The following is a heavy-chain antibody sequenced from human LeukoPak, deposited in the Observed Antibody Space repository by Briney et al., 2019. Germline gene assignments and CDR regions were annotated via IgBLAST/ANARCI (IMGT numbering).Heavy chain of an antibody. D-gene: IGHD3-22*01. CDR1: GFTFSSYS. CDR3: ASRVVYYYDSSGSLDDY. V-gene: IGHV3-21*01. Sequence: GGSLRLSCAASGFTFSSYSMNWVRQAPGKGLEWVSSISSSSSYIYYADSVKGGFTISRDNAKNSLYLQMNSLRAEDTAVYYCASRVVYYYDSSGSLDDYWGQGTLVTVSS. J-gene: IGHJ4*02. CDR2: ISSSSSYI.